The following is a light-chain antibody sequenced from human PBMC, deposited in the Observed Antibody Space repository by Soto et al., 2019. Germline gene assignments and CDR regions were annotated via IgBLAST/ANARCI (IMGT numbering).Light chain of an antibody. CDR2: GSN. CDR3: ASWDGSLSGWM. CDR1: SSNIGNNY. V-gene: IGLV1-47*02. Sequence: QSVLTQPRSASGTPGQRVTISCSGSSSNIGNNYVHWYQQFTGKAPKLLIDGSNQGPSGVPDRFSGFKSGTSASLAISGLRSEDEADYYCASWDGSLSGWMFGGGTKLTVL. J-gene: IGLJ3*02.